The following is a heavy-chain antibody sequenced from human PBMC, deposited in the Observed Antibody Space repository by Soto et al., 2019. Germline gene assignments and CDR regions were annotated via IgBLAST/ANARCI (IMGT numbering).Heavy chain of an antibody. Sequence: PSETLSLTCAVYGGSFSGYYWSWIRQPPGKGLEWIGEINHSGSTNYNPSLKSRVTISVDTSKNQFSLKLSSVTAADTAVYYCASLRGSYDYYGMDVWRQGTTVTVSS. D-gene: IGHD1-26*01. CDR3: ASLRGSYDYYGMDV. J-gene: IGHJ6*02. CDR2: INHSGST. CDR1: GGSFSGYY. V-gene: IGHV4-34*01.